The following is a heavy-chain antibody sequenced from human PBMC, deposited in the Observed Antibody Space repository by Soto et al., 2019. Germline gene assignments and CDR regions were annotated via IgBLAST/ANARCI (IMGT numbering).Heavy chain of an antibody. CDR2: FDPEDDET. D-gene: IGHD6-19*01. CDR3: ATESGWYNWFDP. CDR1: GYSLTEIS. J-gene: IGHJ5*02. Sequence: QVQLVQSGAEVKKPGASVKVSSKVSGYSLTEISMHWVRQAPGKGLEWMGGFDPEDDETIYAQKFQGRLTMTEDTSTDTAYMELSGLRSEDTAVYYCATESGWYNWFDPWGQGTLVTVSS. V-gene: IGHV1-24*01.